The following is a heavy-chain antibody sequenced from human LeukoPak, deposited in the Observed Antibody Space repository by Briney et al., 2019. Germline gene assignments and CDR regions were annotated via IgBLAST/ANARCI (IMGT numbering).Heavy chain of an antibody. CDR3: VSYDFWSGYESAFDI. CDR2: IDPSDSYT. D-gene: IGHD3-3*01. V-gene: IGHV5-10-1*01. J-gene: IGHJ3*02. Sequence: GRIDPSDSYTNYSPSFQGHVTISADKSISTAYLQWSSLKASDTAMYYCVSYDFWSGYESAFDIWGQGTMVTVSS.